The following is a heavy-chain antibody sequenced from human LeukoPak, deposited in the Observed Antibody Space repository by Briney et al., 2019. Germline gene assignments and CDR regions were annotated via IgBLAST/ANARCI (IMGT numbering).Heavy chain of an antibody. V-gene: IGHV1-2*02. J-gene: IGHJ4*02. Sequence: GASVKVSCKASGYTFTGYYMHWVRQAPGQGLEWMGWINPNSGGTNYAQKFQGRVTMTRDTSINTAYMELSRLRSDDTAVYYCARNRYCSSTSCYRELFDYWGQGTLVTVSS. CDR3: ARNRYCSSTSCYRELFDY. D-gene: IGHD2-2*02. CDR1: GYTFTGYY. CDR2: INPNSGGT.